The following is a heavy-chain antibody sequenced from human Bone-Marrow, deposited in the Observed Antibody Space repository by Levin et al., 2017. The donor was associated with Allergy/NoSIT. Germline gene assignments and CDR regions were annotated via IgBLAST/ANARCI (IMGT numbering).Heavy chain of an antibody. J-gene: IGHJ3*02. CDR1: GGSIRSADYY. Sequence: SQTLSLTCTVSGGSIRSADYYWSWIRQPPGKGLEFIGYIYYSGSTYYNPSLKSRVTFSVDTSKNQFSLQLGSVTAADTGVYYCARFESSGYSSAFDIWGQGTMVTVSS. V-gene: IGHV4-30-4*01. CDR3: ARFESSGYSSAFDI. D-gene: IGHD3-22*01. CDR2: IYYSGST.